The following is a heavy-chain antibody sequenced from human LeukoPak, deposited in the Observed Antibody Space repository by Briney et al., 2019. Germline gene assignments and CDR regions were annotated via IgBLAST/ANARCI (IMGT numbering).Heavy chain of an antibody. Sequence: ASVKVSCKASGYTFTSYGISWVRQAPGRGLEWMGWISAYNGNTNYAQKLQGRVTMTTDTSTSTAYMELRSLRSDDTAVYYCHSPHYYGSGSYTADDAFDIWGQGTMVTVSS. CDR3: HSPHYYGSGSYTADDAFDI. V-gene: IGHV1-18*01. CDR2: ISAYNGNT. D-gene: IGHD3-10*01. CDR1: GYTFTSYG. J-gene: IGHJ3*02.